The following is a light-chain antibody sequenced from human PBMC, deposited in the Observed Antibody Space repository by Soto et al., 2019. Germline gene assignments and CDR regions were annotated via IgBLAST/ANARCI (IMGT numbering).Light chain of an antibody. J-gene: IGKJ1*01. CDR3: QQYNNWPWT. CDR2: GAS. V-gene: IGKV3-15*01. CDR1: QILSXT. Sequence: EIVMTQSPATLSVSPGGRATLSSVARQILSXTLAWYQQKPGQAPRLLIYGASTRAPGFPARFSGSGSGTDFTLTISSLQSEDFGVYYCQQYNNWPWTFGQGTKVDIK.